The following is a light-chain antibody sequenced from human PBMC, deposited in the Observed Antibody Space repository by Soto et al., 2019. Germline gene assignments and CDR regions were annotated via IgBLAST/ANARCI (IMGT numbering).Light chain of an antibody. Sequence: QSALAQPASVSGSPGQSITISCTGTSSDVGAYNSVSWYQQHPHRAPQVIIYKGTQRPSGVSNRFSGSTSGNAASLTISALPTDDEADYFCCSSAPESTYVCGTGTKGTVL. CDR2: KGT. J-gene: IGLJ1*01. CDR3: CSSAPESTYV. CDR1: SSDVGAYNS. V-gene: IGLV2-23*01.